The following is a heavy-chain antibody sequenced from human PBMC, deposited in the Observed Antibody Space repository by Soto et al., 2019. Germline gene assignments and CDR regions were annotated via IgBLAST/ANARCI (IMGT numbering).Heavy chain of an antibody. D-gene: IGHD5-12*01. CDR2: IYYSGST. CDR1: GGSISSGGYY. CDR3: AREGDGYNNFDY. V-gene: IGHV4-31*03. J-gene: IGHJ4*02. Sequence: QVQPQESGPGLVKPSQTLSLTCTVSGGSISSGGYYWSWIRQHPGKGLEWIGYIYYSGSTYYNPSLKSRVTISVDTSKNQFSLKLSSVTAADTAVYYCAREGDGYNNFDYWGQGTLVTVSS.